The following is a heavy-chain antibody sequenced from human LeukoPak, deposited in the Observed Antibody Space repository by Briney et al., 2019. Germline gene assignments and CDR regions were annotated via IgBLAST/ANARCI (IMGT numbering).Heavy chain of an antibody. Sequence: GGSLRLSCAASGFTFSSYAMSWVRQAPGKGLEWVSAISGSGGSTYYADSVKGRFTISRDNSKNTLYLQMNSLRAEDTAVYYCARTYCSSTSCRYYYHYMDVWGKGTTVTVSS. CDR1: GFTFSSYA. CDR3: ARTYCSSTSCRYYYHYMDV. J-gene: IGHJ6*03. CDR2: ISGSGGST. V-gene: IGHV3-23*01. D-gene: IGHD2-2*01.